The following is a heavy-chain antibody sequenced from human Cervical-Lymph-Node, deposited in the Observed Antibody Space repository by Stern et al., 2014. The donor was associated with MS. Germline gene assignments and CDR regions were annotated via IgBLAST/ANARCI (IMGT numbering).Heavy chain of an antibody. D-gene: IGHD5-24*01. J-gene: IGHJ3*02. CDR1: VDSFSGYW. CDR2: IYPGEPDT. CDR3: ARRIRDGYDWDAFNI. V-gene: IGHV5-51*03. Sequence: EDQLVESGAEARKPGESLKISCKGSVDSFSGYWIGWVRQRPGKGLEWMGIIYPGEPDTTYNPSFQGQVTMSADKSINTAYLQWSSLKASDTAIYYCARRIRDGYDWDAFNIWGQGTMVTVSS.